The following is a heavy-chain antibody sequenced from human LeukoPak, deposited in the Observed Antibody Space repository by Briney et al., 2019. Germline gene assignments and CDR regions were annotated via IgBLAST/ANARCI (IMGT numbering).Heavy chain of an antibody. CDR2: IGTASDT. V-gene: IGHV3-13*01. J-gene: IGHJ6*03. D-gene: IGHD1-1*01. CDR1: GFTYSSFD. Sequence: GGSLRLSCAASGFTYSSFDMHWVRQPTGQGLEWVSTIGTASDTYYPGSVEGRFTLSRDNAKNSLYLQMNSLTAGDTAVYYCARGPPRGKYYYMDVWGKGTTVTVSS. CDR3: ARGPPRGKYYYMDV.